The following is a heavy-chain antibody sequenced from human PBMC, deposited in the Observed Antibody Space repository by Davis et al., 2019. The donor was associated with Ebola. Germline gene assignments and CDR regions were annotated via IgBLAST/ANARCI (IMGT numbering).Heavy chain of an antibody. CDR2: IDEDGSKK. V-gene: IGHV3-7*01. J-gene: IGHJ4*02. D-gene: IGHD1-26*01. CDR3: ARASGSYYFDY. CDR1: GFTFSSYW. Sequence: GGSLRLSCAVSGFTFSSYWMSWVRQGPGKGLEWVAEIDEDGSKKDYVDSVKGRFTISRDNAKNSLYLQMNSLRAEDTAVYYCARASGSYYFDYWGQGTLVTVSS.